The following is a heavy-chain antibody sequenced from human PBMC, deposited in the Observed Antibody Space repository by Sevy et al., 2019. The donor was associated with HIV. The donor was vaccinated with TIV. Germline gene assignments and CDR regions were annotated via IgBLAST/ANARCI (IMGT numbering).Heavy chain of an antibody. J-gene: IGHJ6*03. D-gene: IGHD2-2*01. V-gene: IGHV3-73*01. CDR1: GFTFSGSA. CDR2: IRSKANSYAT. CDR3: TVGTSGGYYYYYMDV. Sequence: GGSLRLSCAASGFTFSGSAMHWVRQASGKGLEWVGRIRSKANSYATAYAASVKGRFTISRDDSKNTAYLQMNSLKTEDTAVYYCTVGTSGGYYYYYMDVWGKWTTVTVSS.